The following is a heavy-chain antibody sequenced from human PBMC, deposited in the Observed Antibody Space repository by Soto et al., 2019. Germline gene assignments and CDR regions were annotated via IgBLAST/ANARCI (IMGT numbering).Heavy chain of an antibody. CDR3: ARAPHFWSGYSGGYGMDV. D-gene: IGHD3-3*01. Sequence: QVQLVQSGAEVKKPGASVKVSCKASGYTFTGYYMHWVRQASGQGLEWMGWINANSGGTNYEQKFQGWVTMTRDTSISTAYMELRRLRSADTAVYYCARAPHFWSGYSGGYGMDVWGQGTTVTVSS. CDR1: GYTFTGYY. CDR2: INANSGGT. J-gene: IGHJ6*02. V-gene: IGHV1-2*04.